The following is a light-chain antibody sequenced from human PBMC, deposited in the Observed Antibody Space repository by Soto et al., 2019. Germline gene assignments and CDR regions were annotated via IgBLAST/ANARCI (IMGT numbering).Light chain of an antibody. J-gene: IGLJ1*01. V-gene: IGLV2-14*01. CDR2: EVS. CDR1: SSDVGGYKF. Sequence: QSALTQPASVSGSPGQSITISCTGTSSDVGGYKFVSWYQQHPGKAPKLMIYEVSNRPSGVSHRFSGSKSGNTASLTISGLQAEDEADYYCSSYTTANTYVFGTGTKVTGL. CDR3: SSYTTANTYV.